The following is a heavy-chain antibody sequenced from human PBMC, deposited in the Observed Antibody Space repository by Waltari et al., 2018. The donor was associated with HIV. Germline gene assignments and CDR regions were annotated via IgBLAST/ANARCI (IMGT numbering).Heavy chain of an antibody. CDR3: AKAGADYNRGWPPFFDY. CDR2: ISKDGSDE. V-gene: IGHV3-30*18. J-gene: IGHJ4*02. CDR1: GFTFSNYD. Sequence: QVQLVESGGGVVQPGRSLRLSCAASGFTFSNYDIHWVRQAPGKGLEWVAVISKDGSDEDYADSGRGRLLISRDNSKNTLYLQMNSLRSEDTAVYYCAKAGADYNRGWPPFFDYWGQGTLVTVSS. D-gene: IGHD3-22*01.